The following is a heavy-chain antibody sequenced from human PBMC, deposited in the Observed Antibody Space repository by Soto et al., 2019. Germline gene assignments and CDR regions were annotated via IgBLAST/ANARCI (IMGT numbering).Heavy chain of an antibody. CDR2: LSHDGSNK. Sequence: QVQLVESGGGVVQTGRSLRLSCAASGFNFNAYGIHWVRQAPGRGLEWVAVLSHDGSNKYYADSVKGRFTMSRDNSKNMVNLQLSTLRPEDTAVYYCARGCEGVIVGASSPAFDIWGQGTLVTVSS. CDR3: ARGCEGVIVGASSPAFDI. D-gene: IGHD3-22*01. V-gene: IGHV3-30*03. J-gene: IGHJ3*02. CDR1: GFNFNAYG.